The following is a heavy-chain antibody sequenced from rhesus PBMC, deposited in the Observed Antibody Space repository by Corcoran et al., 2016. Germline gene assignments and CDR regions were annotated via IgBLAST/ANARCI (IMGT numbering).Heavy chain of an antibody. Sequence: EVQLVESGGGLVQPGGSLRLSWVVSGFTFGSSGFHWGRQAPGKGLQWVSAIETNGDTTLYTDSVKGRFSISRENAKNTLYLRMDSLRVEDTAVYYCARGASGAGDYWGQGVLVTVSS. CDR1: GFTFGSSG. V-gene: IGHV3-22*01. CDR3: ARGASGAGDY. J-gene: IGHJ4*01. D-gene: IGHD6-31*01. CDR2: IETNGDTT.